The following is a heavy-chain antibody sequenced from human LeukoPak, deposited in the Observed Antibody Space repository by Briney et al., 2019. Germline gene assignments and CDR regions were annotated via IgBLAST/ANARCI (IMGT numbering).Heavy chain of an antibody. V-gene: IGHV3-21*01. J-gene: IGHJ4*02. CDR3: ARDSRDSSGYWDFDY. CDR1: GFTFSRYS. CDR2: ISSSSSHI. D-gene: IGHD3-22*01. Sequence: GGSLRLSCAASGFTFSRYSMNWVRQAPGKGLEWVSSISSSSSHIYYADSVKGRFTISRDNAKNSLYLQMNSLRAEDTAVYYCARDSRDSSGYWDFDYWGQGTLVTVSS.